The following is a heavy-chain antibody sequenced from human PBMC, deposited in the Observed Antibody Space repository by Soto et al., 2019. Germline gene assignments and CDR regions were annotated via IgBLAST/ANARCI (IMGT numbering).Heavy chain of an antibody. D-gene: IGHD6-6*01. CDR2: INPNSGGT. Sequence: QVPLVQSGAEVKKPGASVKVSCKASGYTFTGYYMHWVRQAPGQGLEWMGWINPNSGGTNYAQKFQGWVTMTRDTSISTAYMELSRLRSDDTAVYYCARARYSSFNWFDPWGQGTLVTVSS. CDR3: ARARYSSFNWFDP. V-gene: IGHV1-2*04. CDR1: GYTFTGYY. J-gene: IGHJ5*02.